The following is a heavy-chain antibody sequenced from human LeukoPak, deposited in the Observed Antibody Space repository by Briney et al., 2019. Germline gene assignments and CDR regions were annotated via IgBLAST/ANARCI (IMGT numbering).Heavy chain of an antibody. V-gene: IGHV4-59*11. CDR3: ARDLGIHCSSTSCHKSPFDY. Sequence: SETLSLTCTVSGGSISIHYWSWIWQPPGKGLEWIGYIFYSGSTNYNPSLKSRVTISVDTSKNQFSLKLSSVTAADTAVYYCARDLGIHCSSTSCHKSPFDYWGQGTPVTVSS. D-gene: IGHD2-2*02. CDR1: GGSISIHY. J-gene: IGHJ4*02. CDR2: IFYSGST.